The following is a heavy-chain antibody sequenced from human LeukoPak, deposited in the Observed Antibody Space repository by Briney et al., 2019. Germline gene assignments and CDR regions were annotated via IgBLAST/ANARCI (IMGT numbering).Heavy chain of an antibody. CDR3: TSALGGFTMVRVRIYYYGMDV. V-gene: IGHV3-15*01. Sequence: GGSLRLPCAASGFTFSNAWISWVRQAPGKGLEWAGRIKSKTDGGTTDYAAPVKGRFTISRDDSKNTLYLQMNSLKTEDTAVYYCTSALGGFTMVRVRIYYYGMDVWGKGTTVTVSS. D-gene: IGHD3-10*01. CDR1: GFTFSNAW. J-gene: IGHJ6*04. CDR2: IKSKTDGGTT.